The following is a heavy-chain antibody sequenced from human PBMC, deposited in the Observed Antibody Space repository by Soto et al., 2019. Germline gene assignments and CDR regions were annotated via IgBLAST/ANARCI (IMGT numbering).Heavy chain of an antibody. CDR2: ISGSGGST. CDR3: AKDARSSTRYYYYGMDV. Sequence: GSLRLSCAASGFTFSSYAMSWVRQAPGKGLEWVSAISGSGGSTYYADSVKGRFTISRDNSKNTLYLQMNSLRAEDTAVYYCAKDARSSTRYYYYGMDVWGQGTTVTV. J-gene: IGHJ6*02. V-gene: IGHV3-23*01. CDR1: GFTFSSYA. D-gene: IGHD6-13*01.